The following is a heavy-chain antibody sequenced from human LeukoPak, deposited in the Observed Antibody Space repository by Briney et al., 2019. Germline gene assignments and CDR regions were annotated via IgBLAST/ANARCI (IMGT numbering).Heavy chain of an antibody. Sequence: ASVKVSCKASGYTFTSYGIHWVRQAPGQGLEWMGWISAYNGNTNYAQKVQGRVTMTTDTSTNTAYMELRSLRSDDTAVYYCARDVTDRSIVPAANGYWGQGTLVTVSS. CDR3: ARDVTDRSIVPAANGY. CDR2: ISAYNGNT. J-gene: IGHJ4*02. D-gene: IGHD2-2*01. V-gene: IGHV1-18*01. CDR1: GYTFTSYG.